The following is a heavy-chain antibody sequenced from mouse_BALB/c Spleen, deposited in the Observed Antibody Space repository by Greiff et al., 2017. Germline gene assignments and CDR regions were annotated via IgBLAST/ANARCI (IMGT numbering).Heavy chain of an antibody. CDR1: GFTFSSFG. Sequence: EVKLMESGGGLVQPGGSRKLSCAASGFTFSSFGMHWVRQAPEKGLEWVAYISSGSSTIYYADTVKGRFTISRDNPKNTLFLQMSSLRSEDTAMYYCARRDYGSSLGYYAMDYWGQGTSVTVSS. D-gene: IGHD1-1*01. J-gene: IGHJ4*01. CDR3: ARRDYGSSLGYYAMDY. CDR2: ISSGSSTI. V-gene: IGHV5-17*02.